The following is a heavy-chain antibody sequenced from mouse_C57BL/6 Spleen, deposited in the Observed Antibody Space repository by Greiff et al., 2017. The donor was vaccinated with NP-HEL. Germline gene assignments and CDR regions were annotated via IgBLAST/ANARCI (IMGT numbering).Heavy chain of an antibody. J-gene: IGHJ1*03. CDR1: GYTFTSYW. V-gene: IGHV1-69*01. CDR3: ARRYYGSSYEWYFDV. Sequence: QVQLQQPGAELVMPGASVKLSCKASGYTFTSYWMHWVKQRPGQGLEWIGEIDPSDSYTNYNQKFKGKSTLTVDKSSSTAYMQLRSLTSEDSAVYYCARRYYGSSYEWYFDVWGTGTTVTVSS. CDR2: IDPSDSYT. D-gene: IGHD1-1*01.